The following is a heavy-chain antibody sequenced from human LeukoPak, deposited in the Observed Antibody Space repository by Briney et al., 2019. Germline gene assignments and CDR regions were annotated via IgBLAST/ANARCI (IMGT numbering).Heavy chain of an antibody. J-gene: IGHJ4*02. V-gene: IGHV3-30-3*01. CDR1: GFTFSSYA. CDR2: ISYDGSNK. Sequence: GGSLRLSCAASGFTFSSYAMHWVRQAPGKGLEWVAVISYDGSNKYYADSVKGRFTISRDNSKNTLYLQMNSLRAEDTAVYYCARDGVPYYYGSGSYHAFDYWGQGTLVTVSS. D-gene: IGHD3-10*01. CDR3: ARDGVPYYYGSGSYHAFDY.